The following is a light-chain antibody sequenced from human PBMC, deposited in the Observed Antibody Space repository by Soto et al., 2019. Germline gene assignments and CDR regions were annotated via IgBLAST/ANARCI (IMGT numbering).Light chain of an antibody. CDR3: SSYTYRTTPSG. V-gene: IGLV2-14*01. Sequence: QSALTQPASVSGSPGQSITISCTGTSSDVGGYNYVSWYQQHPGKAPKLMIYEVSNRPSGVSNRFSGSKSGNTASLTISGLQAEDEADYYCSSYTYRTTPSGFGTGLKSTVL. CDR1: SSDVGGYNY. J-gene: IGLJ1*01. CDR2: EVS.